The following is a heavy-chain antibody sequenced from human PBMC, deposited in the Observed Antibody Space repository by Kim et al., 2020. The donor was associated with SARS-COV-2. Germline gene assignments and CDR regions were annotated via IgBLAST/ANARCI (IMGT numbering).Heavy chain of an antibody. V-gene: IGHV3-21*01. Sequence: GGSLRLSCAASGFTFSSYSMNWVRQAPGKGLEWVSSISSSSSYIYYADSVKGRFTISRDNAKNSLYLQMNSLRAEDTAVYYCARDVYSSSWYAHYYYYGMDVWGQGTTVTVSS. J-gene: IGHJ6*02. D-gene: IGHD6-13*01. CDR2: ISSSSSYI. CDR1: GFTFSSYS. CDR3: ARDVYSSSWYAHYYYYGMDV.